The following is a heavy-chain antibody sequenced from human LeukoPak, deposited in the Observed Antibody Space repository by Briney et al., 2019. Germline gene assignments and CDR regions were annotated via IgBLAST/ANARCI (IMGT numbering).Heavy chain of an antibody. D-gene: IGHD6-13*01. CDR3: ARERGPYVAAAGPSYYFDY. Sequence: GGSLRLSCAASGFTFSGYPIHWVRQAPGKGLEWVAVISYDGSNKYYADSVKGRFTISRDSSKNTLYLQMNSLRAEDTAVYYCARERGPYVAAAGPSYYFDYWGQGTLVTVSS. CDR2: ISYDGSNK. CDR1: GFTFSGYP. V-gene: IGHV3-30-3*01. J-gene: IGHJ4*02.